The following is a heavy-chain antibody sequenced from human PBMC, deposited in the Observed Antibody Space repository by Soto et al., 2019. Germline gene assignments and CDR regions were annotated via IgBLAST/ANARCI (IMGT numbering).Heavy chain of an antibody. D-gene: IGHD3-9*01. J-gene: IGHJ4*02. CDR1: GGSISSSSYY. CDR2: IYYSGYT. V-gene: IGHV4-39*01. CDR3: ARHPAGLRYFDY. Sequence: SETLSLTCTVSGGSISSSSYYWGWIRQPPGKGLEWIGSIYYSGYTYYNPSLKSRVTISVDTSKNQFSLKLSSVTAADTAVYYCARHPAGLRYFDYWGPGTLVTVSS.